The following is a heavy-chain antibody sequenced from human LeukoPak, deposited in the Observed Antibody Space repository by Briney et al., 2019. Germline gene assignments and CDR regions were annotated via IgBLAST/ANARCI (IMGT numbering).Heavy chain of an antibody. CDR2: IYHSGST. Sequence: SETLSLTCTVSGYSISSGYYWGWIRQPPGKGLEWIGSIYHSGSTYYNPSLKSRVTISVDTSKNQFSLKLSSVTAADTAVYYCARGPSLYFDYWGQGTLVTVSS. CDR3: ARGPSLYFDY. CDR1: GYSISSGYY. J-gene: IGHJ4*02. V-gene: IGHV4-38-2*02.